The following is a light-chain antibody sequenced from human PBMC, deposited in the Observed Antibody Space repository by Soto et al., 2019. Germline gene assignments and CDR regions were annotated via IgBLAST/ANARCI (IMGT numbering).Light chain of an antibody. CDR3: SSYTSSSTLRV. Sequence: QSALTQPASVSGSPGQWITISCTGTSSDVGGYNYVSWYQQHPGKAPKLMIYEVSNRPSGVSNRFSGSKSGNTASLTISGLQAEDEADYYCSSYTSSSTLRVFGGGTKLTVL. V-gene: IGLV2-14*01. CDR2: EVS. J-gene: IGLJ2*01. CDR1: SSDVGGYNY.